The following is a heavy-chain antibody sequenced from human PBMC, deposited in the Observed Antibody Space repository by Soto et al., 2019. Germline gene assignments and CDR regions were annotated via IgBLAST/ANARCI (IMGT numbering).Heavy chain of an antibody. V-gene: IGHV3-9*01. CDR3: ANLPLYGSGFDC. D-gene: IGHD3-10*01. CDR1: GFTFDDYA. Sequence: EAQLVESGGGLVQPGRSLRLSCVASGFTFDDYAIHWVRQAPGKGLEWVSGISWNGAATGYADSVKGRFTISRDNAKNSLYLQMSSLRTEHTAIYYCANLPLYGSGFDCWGQGTLVTVSS. CDR2: ISWNGAAT. J-gene: IGHJ4*02.